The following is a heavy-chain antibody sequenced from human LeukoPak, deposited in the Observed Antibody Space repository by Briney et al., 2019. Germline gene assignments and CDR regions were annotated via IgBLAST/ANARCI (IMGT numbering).Heavy chain of an antibody. CDR3: AKGLLWFREFDY. V-gene: IGHV3-23*01. CDR2: ISGSGGST. Sequence: GGSLRLSCAASGFTFSSYAMSWVRQAPGKGLEWVSAISGSGGSTYYADSVKGLFTISRDNSKNTLYLQMNSLRAEDTAVYYCAKGLLWFREFDYWGQGTLVTVSS. CDR1: GFTFSSYA. J-gene: IGHJ4*02. D-gene: IGHD3-10*01.